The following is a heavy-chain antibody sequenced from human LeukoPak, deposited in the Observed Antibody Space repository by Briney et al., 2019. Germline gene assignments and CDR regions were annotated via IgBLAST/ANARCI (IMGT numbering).Heavy chain of an antibody. CDR3: ARGVVVPAAPLDAFDI. J-gene: IGHJ3*02. CDR2: VYYSGIA. CDR1: GDSISGYY. Sequence: SETLSLTCSVSGDSISGYYWNWIRQPAGEGLEWIGRVYYSGIANYNLSLKSRVTMSVDTSKNQFSLKLRSVTAADTAVYYCARGVVVPAAPLDAFDIWGQGTMVTVSS. D-gene: IGHD2-2*01. V-gene: IGHV4-4*07.